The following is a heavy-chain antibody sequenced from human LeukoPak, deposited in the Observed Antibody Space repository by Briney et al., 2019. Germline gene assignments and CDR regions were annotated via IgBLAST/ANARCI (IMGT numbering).Heavy chain of an antibody. CDR2: IIPIFGTA. J-gene: IGHJ6*03. CDR1: GGTFSSYA. V-gene: IGHV1-69*05. Sequence: ASVKVSCKASGGTFSSYAISWVRQAPGQGLEWMGGIIPIFGTANYAQKFQGRVTITTDESTSTAYMELSSLRSEDTAVYYCARGYSGIKGYYYYRDVWGKGTTVTVSS. CDR3: ARGYSGIKGYYYYRDV. D-gene: IGHD1-14*01.